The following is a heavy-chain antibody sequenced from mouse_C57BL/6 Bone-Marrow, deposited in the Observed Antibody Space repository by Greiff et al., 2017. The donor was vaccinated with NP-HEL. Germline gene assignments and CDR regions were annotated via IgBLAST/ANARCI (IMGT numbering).Heavy chain of an antibody. CDR1: GYTFTSYG. Sequence: VQLVESGAELARPGASVKLSCKASGYTFTSYGISWVKQRTGQGLEWIGEIYPRSGNTYYNEKFKGKATLTADKSSSTAYMELRSLTSEDSAVYFCARGDYGSPFYAMDYWGQGTSVTVSS. J-gene: IGHJ4*01. D-gene: IGHD1-1*01. CDR3: ARGDYGSPFYAMDY. V-gene: IGHV1-81*01. CDR2: IYPRSGNT.